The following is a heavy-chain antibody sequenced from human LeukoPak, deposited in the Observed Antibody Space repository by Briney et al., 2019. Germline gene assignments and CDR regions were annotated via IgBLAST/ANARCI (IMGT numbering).Heavy chain of an antibody. CDR3: ARGVGYCSSTSCLFDY. V-gene: IGHV3-21*01. Sequence: PGGSLRLSCAASGFTFSSYSMNWVRQAPGKGLEWVSSISSSSSYIYYAGSVKGRFTISRDNAKNSLYLQMNSLRAEDTAVYYCARGVGYCSSTSCLFDYWGQGTLVTVSS. CDR1: GFTFSSYS. J-gene: IGHJ4*02. D-gene: IGHD2-2*01. CDR2: ISSSSSYI.